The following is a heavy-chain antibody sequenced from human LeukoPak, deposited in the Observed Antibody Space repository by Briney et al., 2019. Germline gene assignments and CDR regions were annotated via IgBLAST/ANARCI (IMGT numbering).Heavy chain of an antibody. J-gene: IGHJ6*03. D-gene: IGHD3-10*01. Sequence: GGSLRLSCAASGFTFSSYAMSWVRQAPGKGLEWVSTISGSGGSTYYADSVKGRFTISRDNSKNTLYLQMNSLRAEDTAVYYCAKAPGRYYYYYVDVWGKGTTVTVSS. CDR1: GFTFSSYA. V-gene: IGHV3-23*01. CDR3: AKAPGRYYYYYVDV. CDR2: ISGSGGST.